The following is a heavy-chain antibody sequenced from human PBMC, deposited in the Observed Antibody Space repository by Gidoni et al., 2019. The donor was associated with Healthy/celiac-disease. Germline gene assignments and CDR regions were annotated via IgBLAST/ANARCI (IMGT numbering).Heavy chain of an antibody. Sequence: EVQLVESGGGLVQPGGSLKLSCAASGFTFSGSAMHVVRQASGKGLEWVGRIRSKANSYATAYAASVKGRFTISRDDSKNTAYLQMNSLKTEDTAVYYCTRGVGATIAARMDVWGQGTTVTVSS. CDR3: TRGVGATIAARMDV. J-gene: IGHJ6*02. V-gene: IGHV3-73*02. D-gene: IGHD1-26*01. CDR2: IRSKANSYAT. CDR1: GFTFSGSA.